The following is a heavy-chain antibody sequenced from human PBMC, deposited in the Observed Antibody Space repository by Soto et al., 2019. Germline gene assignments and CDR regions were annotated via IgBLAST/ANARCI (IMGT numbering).Heavy chain of an antibody. J-gene: IGHJ4*01. D-gene: IGHD6-25*01. CDR1: GDSMRSGDYY. CDR2: IYHSGST. Sequence: SETLSLTCTVSGDSMRSGDYYWSWIRQSPGKGLEWIGYIYHSGSTYYNPSLQSSCFLSVDASKNQFSLSLSTVPAADTDVYYCARVSYETAAFDYCGQGTPVTVSS. V-gene: IGHV4-30-4*01. CDR3: ARVSYETAAFDY.